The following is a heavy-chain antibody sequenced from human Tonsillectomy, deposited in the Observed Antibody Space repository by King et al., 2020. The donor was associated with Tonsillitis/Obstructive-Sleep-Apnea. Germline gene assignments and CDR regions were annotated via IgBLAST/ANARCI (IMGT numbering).Heavy chain of an antibody. CDR2: ISWNSGSI. CDR1: GFTFDDYA. Sequence: DVQLVESGGGLGQPGRSLRLSCAASGFTFDDYAMHWVRQAPGKGREGVSGISWNSGSIGYADSVKGRFTICRDNAKNSLYLQMNSLRAEETALYYCAKDEEYSSSANFDYWGQGTLVTVSS. V-gene: IGHV3-9*01. D-gene: IGHD6-6*01. J-gene: IGHJ4*02. CDR3: AKDEEYSSSANFDY.